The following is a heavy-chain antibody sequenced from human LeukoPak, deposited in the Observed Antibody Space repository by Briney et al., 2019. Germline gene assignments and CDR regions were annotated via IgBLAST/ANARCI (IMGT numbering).Heavy chain of an antibody. V-gene: IGHV1-18*01. CDR2: ISAYNGNT. CDR1: GYTFTSYG. Sequence: GASVKVSCKASGYTFTSYGICWVRQAPGQGLEWMGWISAYNGNTNYAQKLQGRVTMTTDTSTSTAYMELRSLRSDDTAVYYCAREGDTYYYDSSDGAFDIWGQGTMVTVSS. CDR3: AREGDTYYYDSSDGAFDI. J-gene: IGHJ3*02. D-gene: IGHD3-22*01.